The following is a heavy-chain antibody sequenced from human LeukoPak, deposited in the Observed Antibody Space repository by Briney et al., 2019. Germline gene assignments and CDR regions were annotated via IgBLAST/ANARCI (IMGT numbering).Heavy chain of an antibody. CDR3: ARDRGYCSSTSCYSWFDP. CDR1: GGSISSGDYY. D-gene: IGHD2-2*01. V-gene: IGHV4-30-4*08. CDR2: IYYSGST. J-gene: IGHJ5*02. Sequence: PSETLSLTCTVSGGSISSGDYYWSWIRQPPGKGLEWIGYIYYSGSTYYNPSLKSRVTISVDTSKNQFSLKLSSVTAADTAVYYCARDRGYCSSTSCYSWFDPWGQGTPVTVSS.